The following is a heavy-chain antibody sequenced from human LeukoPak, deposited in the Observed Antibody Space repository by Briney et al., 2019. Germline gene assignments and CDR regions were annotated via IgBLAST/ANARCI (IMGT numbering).Heavy chain of an antibody. D-gene: IGHD3-16*01. V-gene: IGHV1-18*01. Sequence: ISAYNGNTNYAQKLQGRVTMTTDTSTSTAYMELRSLRSDDTAVYYCARGWGSYYYYGMDVWGQGTTVTVSS. CDR2: ISAYNGNT. J-gene: IGHJ6*02. CDR3: ARGWGSYYYYGMDV.